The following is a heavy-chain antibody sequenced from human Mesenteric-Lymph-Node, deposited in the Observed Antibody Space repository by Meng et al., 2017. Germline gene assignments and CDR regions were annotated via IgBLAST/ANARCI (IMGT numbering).Heavy chain of an antibody. D-gene: IGHD2-15*01. CDR2: ISSSSSYI. CDR3: ARDCSGGSCYSTYYYYGMDV. J-gene: IGHJ6*02. CDR1: GFTFSSYS. V-gene: IGHV3-21*01. Sequence: GESLKISCAASGFTFSSYSMNWVRQAPGKGLEWVPSISSSSSYIYYADSVKGRFTISRDNAKNSRYLQMNSLRAEDTAVYYCARDCSGGSCYSTYYYYGMDVWGQGTTVTVSS.